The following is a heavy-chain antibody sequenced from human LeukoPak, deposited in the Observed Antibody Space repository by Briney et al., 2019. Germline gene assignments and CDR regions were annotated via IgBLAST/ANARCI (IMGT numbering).Heavy chain of an antibody. D-gene: IGHD1-26*01. V-gene: IGHV1-18*01. Sequence: ASGKVSCKASGYTFTSYGISWVRQAPGQGREWMGWISAYNGNTNYAQKLQGSITMTTDTSKSTAYMGLRSVRSDDTAVCYCAIDSDYGDYWGQGTLVTVSS. J-gene: IGHJ4*02. CDR1: GYTFTSYG. CDR3: AIDSDYGDY. CDR2: ISAYNGNT.